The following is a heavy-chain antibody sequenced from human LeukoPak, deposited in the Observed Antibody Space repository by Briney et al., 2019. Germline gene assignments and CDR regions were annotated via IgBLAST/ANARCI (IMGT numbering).Heavy chain of an antibody. V-gene: IGHV4-59*08. CDR1: GGSISSYY. CDR2: IYYSGST. D-gene: IGHD5-18*01. Sequence: SETLSLTCTVSGGSISSYYWSWIRQPPGEGLEWIGYIYYSGSTNYNPSLKSRVTISVDTSKNQFSLKLSSVTAPDTAVYYCARVLYGYSYGSDYYYYYMDVWGKGTTVTVS. J-gene: IGHJ6*03. CDR3: ARVLYGYSYGSDYYYYYMDV.